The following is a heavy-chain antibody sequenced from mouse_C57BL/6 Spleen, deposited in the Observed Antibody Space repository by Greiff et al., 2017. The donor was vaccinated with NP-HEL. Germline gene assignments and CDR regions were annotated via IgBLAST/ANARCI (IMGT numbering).Heavy chain of an antibody. D-gene: IGHD1-1*01. CDR1: GYTFTSYW. CDR3: ARIKKLVATYFDY. J-gene: IGHJ2*01. V-gene: IGHV1S81*02. CDR2: TNPTNGRT. Sequence: VQLQQSGAELVKAGASVKMSCKASGYTFTSYWMHWVKQRLGQGLEWFAETNPTNGRTYYNEKFKSKATLTVDKSSSTAYMLLSGPTFEDSAVYYCARIKKLVATYFDYCGQGTTLTGSS.